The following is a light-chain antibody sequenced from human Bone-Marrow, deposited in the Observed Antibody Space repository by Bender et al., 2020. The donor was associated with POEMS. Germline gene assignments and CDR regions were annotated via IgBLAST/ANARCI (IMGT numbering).Light chain of an antibody. Sequence: QSVLTQPPSVSGTPGQRVTISCSGSGSNIGGYPVNWYQQLPGTAPKLLIYSSSRRPAGVPDRFSGSKSGTAASLAISGLQSEDEAIYFCVAWDASLNGWVFGGGTKLTVL. CDR2: SSS. CDR3: VAWDASLNGWV. J-gene: IGLJ3*02. CDR1: GSNIGGYP. V-gene: IGLV1-44*01.